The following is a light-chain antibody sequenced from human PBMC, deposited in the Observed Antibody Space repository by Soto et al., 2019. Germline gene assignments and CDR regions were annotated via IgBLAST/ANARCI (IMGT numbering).Light chain of an antibody. J-gene: IGKJ4*01. CDR2: GAS. CDR3: QPLT. V-gene: IGKV3-20*01. CDR1: QSVSSSY. Sequence: EIVLTQSPGTLSLSPGDRATLSCRASQSVSSSYLAWYQQKPGQAPRLLIYGASSRATGIPDRFSGSGSGTDFTLTISRLEPEDFAVYYCQPLTFGGGTKVEIK.